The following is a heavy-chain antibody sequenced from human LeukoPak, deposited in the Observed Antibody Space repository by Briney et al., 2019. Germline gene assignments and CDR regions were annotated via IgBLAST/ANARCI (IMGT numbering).Heavy chain of an antibody. CDR2: IVVGSGNT. Sequence: SVKVSCKASGFTFTSSAMQWVRQARGQRLEWIGWIVVGSGNTNYAQKFQERVTITRDMSTSTAYMELSSLRSEDTAVYYCAADRVTTVDCMDVWGQGTTVTVSS. CDR1: GFTFTSSA. D-gene: IGHD4-11*01. CDR3: AADRVTTVDCMDV. V-gene: IGHV1-58*02. J-gene: IGHJ6*02.